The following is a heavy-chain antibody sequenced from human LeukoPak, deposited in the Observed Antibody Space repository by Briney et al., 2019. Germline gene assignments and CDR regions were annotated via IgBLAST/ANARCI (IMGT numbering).Heavy chain of an antibody. CDR3: ARGRLKWSTIDIVVVPAAMYWFDH. CDR1: GGSISSVHYE. J-gene: IGHJ5*02. CDR2: INDSKST. Sequence: SQTLSLTCTVSGGSISSVHYEWPGLRQPPGRGREWIGEINDSKSTNYNPSLKSLVTISVDTSKNQFSLKLSSVTAADTAVYYCARGRLKWSTIDIVVVPAAMYWFDHWGQGTLVTVSS. V-gene: IGHV4-39*07. D-gene: IGHD2-2*01.